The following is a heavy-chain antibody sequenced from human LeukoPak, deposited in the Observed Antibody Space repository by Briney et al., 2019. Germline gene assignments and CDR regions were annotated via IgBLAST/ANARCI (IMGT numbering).Heavy chain of an antibody. V-gene: IGHV3-7*01. CDR1: GFTFSSYW. CDR3: TRGLTSWDWLDP. Sequence: PGGSLRLSCAASGFTFSSYWMSWVRQAPGKGLEWVANIKQDGSEKYYVDSVKGRFTISRDNAKNSPYLQMNSLRAEDTAVYYCTRGLTSWDWLDPWGQGTLVTVSS. J-gene: IGHJ5*02. CDR2: IKQDGSEK. D-gene: IGHD2/OR15-2a*01.